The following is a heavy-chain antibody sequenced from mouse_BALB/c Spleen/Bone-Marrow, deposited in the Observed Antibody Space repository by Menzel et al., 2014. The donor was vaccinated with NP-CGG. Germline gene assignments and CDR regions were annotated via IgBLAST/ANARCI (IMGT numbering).Heavy chain of an antibody. CDR2: INPSSGYT. V-gene: IGHV1-4*01. CDR3: ARSGNYDDVDY. D-gene: IGHD2-4*01. CDR1: GYTFTSYT. Sequence: QVQLQQPGAELARPGASVKMSCKASGYTFTSYTMHWVKQRPGQGLEWIGYINPSSGYTNYNQKFKDKATLTADKSSSTSNMELRILTSEDSAVYYCARSGNYDDVDYWGQGTTLTVSS. J-gene: IGHJ2*01.